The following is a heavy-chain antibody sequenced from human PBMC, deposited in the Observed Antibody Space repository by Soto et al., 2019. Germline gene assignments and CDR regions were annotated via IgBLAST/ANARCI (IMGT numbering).Heavy chain of an antibody. D-gene: IGHD2-2*01. CDR2: ISGSGGST. Sequence: EVQLLESGGGLVQPGGSLRLSCAASGFTFSSYAMSWARQAPGKGLEWVSAISGSGGSTYYADSVKGRFTISRDNSKNTLYLQMNSLRAEDTAVYYCAKDLVPLDCSSTSCYFDYWGQGTLITVSS. V-gene: IGHV3-23*01. CDR1: GFTFSSYA. J-gene: IGHJ4*02. CDR3: AKDLVPLDCSSTSCYFDY.